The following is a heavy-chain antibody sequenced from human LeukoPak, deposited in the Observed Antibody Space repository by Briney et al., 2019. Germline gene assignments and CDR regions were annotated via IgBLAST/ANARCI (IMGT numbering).Heavy chain of an antibody. V-gene: IGHV3-21*01. J-gene: IGHJ4*02. D-gene: IGHD2/OR15-2a*01. CDR2: ISSSSSYI. Sequence: PGGSLRLSCAASGFTFSSYSMNWVRQAPGKGLEWVSSISSSSSYIYYADSVKGRFTISRDNAKNSLYLQMNSLRAEDTAVYYCASRNSSSTYFDYWGQGTLVTVSS. CDR3: ASRNSSSTYFDY. CDR1: GFTFSSYS.